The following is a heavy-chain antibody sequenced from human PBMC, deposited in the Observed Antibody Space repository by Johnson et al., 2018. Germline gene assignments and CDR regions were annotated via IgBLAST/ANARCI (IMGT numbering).Heavy chain of an antibody. CDR2: ISYDESKK. CDR1: GFTFSRYG. J-gene: IGHJ6*03. CDR3: AKVISGGHYYYYMDV. Sequence: QVQLVQSGGGVVQPGRSLSLSCAASGFTFSRYGMHWVRQAPGKGLEWVAVISYDESKKYYGDSVKGRFTISRDTSTNTLYLQMNSWRAEETAVYYCAKVISGGHYYYYMDVWGKGTTVTVSS. V-gene: IGHV3-30*18. D-gene: IGHD3-22*01.